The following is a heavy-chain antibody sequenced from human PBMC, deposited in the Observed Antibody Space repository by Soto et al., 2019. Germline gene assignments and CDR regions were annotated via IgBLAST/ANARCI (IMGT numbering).Heavy chain of an antibody. CDR1: GYTFTHYV. CDR3: ARSGEHPLDY. D-gene: IGHD3-10*01. CDR2: STHTGNT. Sequence: QVPLVQSGPEVKKPGASVKVSCKTSGYTFTHYVINWVRQAPGQGLDWMGFSTHTGNTKYAQKFEGRVAMTTDTSSSTAYMEVRSLRSDDTALYYCARSGEHPLDYWGQGTPVTVSS. V-gene: IGHV1-18*01. J-gene: IGHJ4*02.